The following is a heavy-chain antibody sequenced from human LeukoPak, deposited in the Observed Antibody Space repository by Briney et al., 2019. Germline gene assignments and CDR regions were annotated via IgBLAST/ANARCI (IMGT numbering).Heavy chain of an antibody. CDR1: GFIFSSYN. D-gene: IGHD3-22*01. V-gene: IGHV3-33*01. CDR3: AGSGYPEGLDF. J-gene: IGHJ4*02. CDR2: IWYDGSNK. Sequence: GGSLRVSCAASGFIFSSYNMHWVRQAPGKGLEWVAIIWYDGSNKYNADSVKGRFTISRDNSKKTLYLQMNSLRAEDTAVYYCAGSGYPEGLDFWGQGTLVTVSS.